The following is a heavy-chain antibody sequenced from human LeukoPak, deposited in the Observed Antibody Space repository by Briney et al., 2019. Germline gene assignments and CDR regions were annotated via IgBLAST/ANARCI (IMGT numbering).Heavy chain of an antibody. CDR3: TSPTVTTNNFDY. CDR2: IGGSGGST. CDR1: GFTFSSYA. V-gene: IGHV3-23*01. J-gene: IGHJ4*02. Sequence: GGSLRLSCAASGFTFSSYAMSWVRQAPGKGLEWVSAIGGSGGSTYYADSVKGRFTISRDDSKNTAYLQMNSLKTEDTAVYYCTSPTVTTNNFDYWGQGTLVTVSS. D-gene: IGHD4-4*01.